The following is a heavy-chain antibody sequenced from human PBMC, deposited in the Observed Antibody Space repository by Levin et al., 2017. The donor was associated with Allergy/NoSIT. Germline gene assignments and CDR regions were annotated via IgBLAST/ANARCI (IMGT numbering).Heavy chain of an antibody. J-gene: IGHJ4*02. D-gene: IGHD6-19*01. V-gene: IGHV4-38-2*02. CDR1: GFSIKTGSY. Sequence: PSETLSFTCTVSGFSIKTGSYWAWLRQAPGKGLEWIGNVYQSGESHYNPSLRSRVRITVDTAKNRFSLNVTSLTAADTGVYYCAKGADKFENWGLGTPVTVSS. CDR3: AKGADKFEN. CDR2: VYQSGES.